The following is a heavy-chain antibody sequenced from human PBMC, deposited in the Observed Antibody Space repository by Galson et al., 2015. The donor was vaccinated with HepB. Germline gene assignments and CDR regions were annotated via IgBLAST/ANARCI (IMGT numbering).Heavy chain of an antibody. CDR3: TRAPGGSFNFDY. CDR2: IHPNVGVT. D-gene: IGHD1-26*01. Sequence: SVKVSCKASGYNFANYSIHWVRRAPRQGLEWPRRIHPNVGVTNYALKFQGRVTMTRDTSITTTYMELSSLTSGDTAVYYCTRAPGGSFNFDYWGQGTQVTVSP. V-gene: IGHV1-2*06. CDR1: GYNFANYS. J-gene: IGHJ4*02.